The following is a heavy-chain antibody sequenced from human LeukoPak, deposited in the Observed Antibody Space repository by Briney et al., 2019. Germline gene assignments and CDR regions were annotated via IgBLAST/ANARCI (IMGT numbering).Heavy chain of an antibody. CDR2: INPSGGST. CDR3: ARGGYDFVYYYYGMDV. D-gene: IGHD3-3*01. Sequence: ASVKVSCKASGYTFTSYYMHWVRQAPGQGLEWMGIINPSGGSTSYAQKFQGRVTMTRDTSTSTVYMELSSLRSEDTAVYYCARGGYDFVYYYYGMDVWGQGTTVTVSS. V-gene: IGHV1-46*01. CDR1: GYTFTSYY. J-gene: IGHJ6*02.